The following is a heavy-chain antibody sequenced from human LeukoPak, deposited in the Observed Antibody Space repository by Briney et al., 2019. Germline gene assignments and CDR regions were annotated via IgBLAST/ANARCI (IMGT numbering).Heavy chain of an antibody. CDR3: ARGRIQLNYYMDV. D-gene: IGHD5-18*01. CDR1: GGSFSGYY. CDR2: INHSGST. Sequence: PSETLSLTCAVYGGSFSGYYWSWIRQPPGKGLEWIGEINHSGSTNYNPSLKSRVTISVDTSKNQFSLKLSSVTAADTAVYYCARGRIQLNYYMDVWGKGTTVTVSS. J-gene: IGHJ6*03. V-gene: IGHV4-34*01.